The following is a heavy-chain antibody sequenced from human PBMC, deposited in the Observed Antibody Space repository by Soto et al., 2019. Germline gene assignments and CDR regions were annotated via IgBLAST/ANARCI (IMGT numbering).Heavy chain of an antibody. CDR2: VYYRGRS. CDR1: GGSVTNSSYY. V-gene: IGHV4-39*01. CDR3: VSQRTTVITKAYFEY. J-gene: IGHJ4*02. Sequence: WETLSLTCTVSGGSVTNSSYYWGWIRQSPGKGLEWIGSVYYRGRSYSKSSVKSRVTISVDTSKNQFSLNLNSVTASDTAVYFCVSQRTTVITKAYFEYWGPGARVTVSS. D-gene: IGHD4-4*01.